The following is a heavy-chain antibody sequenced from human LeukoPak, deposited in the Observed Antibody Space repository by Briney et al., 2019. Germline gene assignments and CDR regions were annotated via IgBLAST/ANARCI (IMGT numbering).Heavy chain of an antibody. CDR1: GFTFTSSA. V-gene: IGHV1-18*01. Sequence: GASVKVSCKASGFTFTSSAMQWVRQAPGQGLEWMGWISAYNGNTNYAQKLQGRVTMTTDTSTSTAYMELRSLRSDDTAVYYCARNRGSYFDYWGQGTLVTVSS. CDR3: ARNRGSYFDY. D-gene: IGHD1-26*01. J-gene: IGHJ4*02. CDR2: ISAYNGNT.